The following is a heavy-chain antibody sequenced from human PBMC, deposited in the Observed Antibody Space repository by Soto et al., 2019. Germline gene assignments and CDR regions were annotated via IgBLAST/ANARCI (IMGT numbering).Heavy chain of an antibody. V-gene: IGHV1-3*01. CDR3: VRRLVAGAAPPFDC. J-gene: IGHJ4*02. CDR1: GYTFSKYV. CDR2: INGGNVNT. D-gene: IGHD3-16*01. Sequence: QVQLVQSGAEVKKSGASVTVSCKAVGYTFSKYVMHWVRQAPGQRPEWMGWINGGNVNTKYSEKFQGRVTFTRDTSASTAYMDLTSLRSEDTAVYYCVRRLVAGAAPPFDCWGQGTLVTVSS.